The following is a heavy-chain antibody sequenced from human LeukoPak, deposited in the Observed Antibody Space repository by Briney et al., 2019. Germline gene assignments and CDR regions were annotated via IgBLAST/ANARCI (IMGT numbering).Heavy chain of an antibody. J-gene: IGHJ6*03. Sequence: PGGSLRLSWAAAGFTFSSYAMHWVRQAPGKGLEWLAVISYDGSNEYYADSVKGRFTISRDNSKNTLYLQMNSLRAEDTAVYYCARTYYSDYPYFYYMDVWGKGTTVTVSS. CDR3: ARTYYSDYPYFYYMDV. V-gene: IGHV3-30*14. CDR1: GFTFSSYA. CDR2: ISYDGSNE. D-gene: IGHD4-11*01.